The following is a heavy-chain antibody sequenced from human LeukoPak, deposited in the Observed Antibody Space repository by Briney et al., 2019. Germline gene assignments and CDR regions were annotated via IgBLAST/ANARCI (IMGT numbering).Heavy chain of an antibody. D-gene: IGHD6-19*01. CDR3: ARDMGWLAFDY. Sequence: GGSLRLSCAASGFTFRSYWMTWVRQAPGKGLEWVANIKQDGSEKHCVDSVKGRFTISRDNAKNSLYLQMNTLRAEDTAVYYCARDMGWLAFDYWGQGTLVTVSS. V-gene: IGHV3-7*01. J-gene: IGHJ4*02. CDR2: IKQDGSEK. CDR1: GFTFRSYW.